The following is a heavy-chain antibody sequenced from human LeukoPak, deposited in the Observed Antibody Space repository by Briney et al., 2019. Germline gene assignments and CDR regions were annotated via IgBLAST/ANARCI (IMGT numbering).Heavy chain of an antibody. J-gene: IGHJ4*02. CDR3: AREFEYSSSSGDDY. D-gene: IGHD6-6*01. V-gene: IGHV3-21*01. Sequence: GGSLRLSCAASGFTFSSYSMDWVRQAPGKGLEWVSSISSSSYIYYADSVKGRFTISRDNAKNSLYLQMNSLRAEDTAVYYCAREFEYSSSSGDDYWGQGTLVTVSS. CDR1: GFTFSSYS. CDR2: ISSSSYI.